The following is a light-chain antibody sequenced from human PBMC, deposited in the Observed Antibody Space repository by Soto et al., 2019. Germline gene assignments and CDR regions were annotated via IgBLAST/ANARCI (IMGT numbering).Light chain of an antibody. Sequence: DLQMTQSPSTLSASVGDRVTLTCRASQSISTWLAWYQQEPGKAPKLLIHKASSLQSGVPSRFSGSGSGTDFTLTISSLHPDDFATYYCQQYNSYSWTFGQGTKVDIK. V-gene: IGKV1-5*03. CDR3: QQYNSYSWT. CDR1: QSISTW. J-gene: IGKJ1*01. CDR2: KAS.